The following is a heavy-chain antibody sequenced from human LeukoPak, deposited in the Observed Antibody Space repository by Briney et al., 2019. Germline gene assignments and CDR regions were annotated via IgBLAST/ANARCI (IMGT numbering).Heavy chain of an antibody. J-gene: IGHJ4*02. CDR1: GGSISSGGYS. CDR2: IYHSGST. CDR3: ARGLGGDYGELDY. Sequence: MSSETLSLTCAVSGGSISSGGYSWSWIRQPPGKGREWIGYIYHSGSTYYNPSLKSRVTISVDRSKNQFSLKLSSVTAADTAVYYCARGLGGDYGELDYWGQGTLVTVSS. D-gene: IGHD4-17*01. V-gene: IGHV4-30-2*01.